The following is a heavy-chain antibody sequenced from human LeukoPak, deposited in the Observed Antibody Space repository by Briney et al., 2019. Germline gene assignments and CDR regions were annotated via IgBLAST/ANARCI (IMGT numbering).Heavy chain of an antibody. CDR1: GGSVSSGSYY. D-gene: IGHD6-19*01. CDR3: ARHTEGGDSSGWYYFDY. Sequence: SETLSLTCTVSGGSVSSGSYYWNWIRQPPGKGLEYIGYVSDSGSTNYNPSLKSRVTISVDTSKNQFSLKLTSVTAADTAVYYCARHTEGGDSSGWYYFDYWGQGTLVTVSS. V-gene: IGHV4-61*01. CDR2: VSDSGST. J-gene: IGHJ4*02.